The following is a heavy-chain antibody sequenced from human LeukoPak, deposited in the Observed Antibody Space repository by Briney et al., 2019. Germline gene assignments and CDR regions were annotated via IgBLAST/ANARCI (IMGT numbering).Heavy chain of an antibody. V-gene: IGHV6-1*01. J-gene: IGHJ4*02. CDR2: TFYRSKWYN. D-gene: IGHD4-17*01. Sequence: SQTLSLTSAISGDSVSSNSAACNWIRQSPSRGLEWLGRTFYRSKWYNDYAVSVKSRININPDTSKNQFSLQLNSVTPEDTAVYYCAKGTTATTFGYWGQGTLVTVSS. CDR1: GDSVSSNSAA. CDR3: AKGTTATTFGY.